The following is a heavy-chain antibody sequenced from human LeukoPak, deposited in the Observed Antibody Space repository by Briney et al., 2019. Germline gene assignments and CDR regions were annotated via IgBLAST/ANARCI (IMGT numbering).Heavy chain of an antibody. CDR1: GGSISSGGYS. CDR2: IYHSGST. D-gene: IGHD3-22*01. Sequence: SQTLSLTCAVSGGSISSGGYSWSWIRQPPGKGLEWIGYIYHSGSTYYNPSLKSRVTISVDRSKNQFSLKLSSVTAADTAVYYCARARYYYDSSGYPKTSEFDYWGQRTLVTVSS. CDR3: ARARYYYDSSGYPKTSEFDY. J-gene: IGHJ4*02. V-gene: IGHV4-30-2*01.